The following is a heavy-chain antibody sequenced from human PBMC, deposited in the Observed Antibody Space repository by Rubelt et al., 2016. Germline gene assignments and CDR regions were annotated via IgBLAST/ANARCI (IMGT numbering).Heavy chain of an antibody. CDR2: IYYSGST. D-gene: IGHD6-13*01. V-gene: IGHV4-39*01. J-gene: IGHJ5*02. CDR3: ASRTYSSSPFDP. Sequence: QLQLQESGPGLVKPSETLSLTCTVSGGSISSSYYWGWIRQPPGEGLEWIGSIYYSGSTYYSPSLKSRVTISVDTSKNQFSLKLGSGTAADTAVYYCASRTYSSSPFDPWGQGTLVTVSS. CDR1: GGSISSSYY.